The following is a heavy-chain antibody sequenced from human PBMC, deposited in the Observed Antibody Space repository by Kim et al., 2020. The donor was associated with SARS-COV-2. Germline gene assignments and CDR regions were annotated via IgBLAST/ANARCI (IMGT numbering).Heavy chain of an antibody. V-gene: IGHV3-21*01. J-gene: IGHJ4*02. D-gene: IGHD3-22*01. Sequence: YAASVTGRFTNSRDNAKNSLYLQMNSLRAEDTAVYYCARVVYYDSSGFSYWGQGPLVTVSS. CDR3: ARVVYYDSSGFSY.